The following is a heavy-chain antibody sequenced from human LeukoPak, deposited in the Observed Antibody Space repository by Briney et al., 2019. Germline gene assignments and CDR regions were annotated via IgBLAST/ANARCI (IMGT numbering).Heavy chain of an antibody. CDR1: GFTFDDYG. CDR3: ARQVGATYFDY. D-gene: IGHD1-26*01. V-gene: IGHV3-20*04. J-gene: IGHJ4*02. CDR2: INWNGGST. Sequence: GGSLRLSCAASGFTFDDYGMSWVRQAPGKGLEWVSGINWNGGSTGYADSVKGRFTISRDSAKNSLYLQMNSLRAEDTALYYCARQVGATYFDYWGQGTLVTVSS.